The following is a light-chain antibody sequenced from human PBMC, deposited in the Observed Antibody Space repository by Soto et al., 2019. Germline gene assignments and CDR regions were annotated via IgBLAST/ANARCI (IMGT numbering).Light chain of an antibody. CDR2: GAS. V-gene: IGKV3-15*01. Sequence: EIVMTQSPATLFVSPGERATLSCRASQTVSDDLAWYQQKSGQAPRLLIYGASTRATDIPARFSGGGSGTEFTLTISSLQSEDSAIYYCQQYHDWPPITFGPGTKVNI. CDR3: QQYHDWPPIT. CDR1: QTVSDD. J-gene: IGKJ3*01.